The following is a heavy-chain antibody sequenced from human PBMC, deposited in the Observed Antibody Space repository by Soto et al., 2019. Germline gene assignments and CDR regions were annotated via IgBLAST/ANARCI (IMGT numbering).Heavy chain of an antibody. V-gene: IGHV1-69*02. D-gene: IGHD2-21*01. CDR1: GGTFSTYS. J-gene: IGHJ3*02. CDR3: TIGSWSGEVFDI. CDR2: IIPMLGIR. Sequence: QVQLAQSGAEVKKPGSSVKVSCKDSGGTFSTYSMFWVRQAPGQGLEWMGRIIPMLGIRNYAQRFQDRVTSTADKSTATAHMELSSLRSEDTALYYCTIGSWSGEVFDIWGQGTMVTVSS.